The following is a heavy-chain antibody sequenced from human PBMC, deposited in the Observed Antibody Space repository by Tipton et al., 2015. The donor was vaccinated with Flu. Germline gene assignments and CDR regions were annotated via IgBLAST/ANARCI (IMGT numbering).Heavy chain of an antibody. CDR3: ARERNSYSSSWYSRGMDV. J-gene: IGHJ6*02. CDR2: IWYDGSNK. V-gene: IGHV3-33*01. D-gene: IGHD6-13*01. CDR1: GFTFSSYA. Sequence: QVQLVQSGGGVVQPGRSLRLSCAASGFTFSSYAMHWVRQAPGKGLEWVAGIWYDGSNKYYADSVKGRFTISRDNSKNTLYLQMNSLRAEDTALYYCARERNSYSSSWYSRGMDVWGQGTTVTVSS.